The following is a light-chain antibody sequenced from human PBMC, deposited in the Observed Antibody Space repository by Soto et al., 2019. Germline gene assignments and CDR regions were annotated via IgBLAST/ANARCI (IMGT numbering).Light chain of an antibody. V-gene: IGKV1-5*03. J-gene: IGKJ1*01. Sequence: DIQMTQSPSTLSASVGDRVTITCRASQSISSWLAWYQQRPGKAPKLLIYTASSLESGVPSRFSGSGSGTDFTLTITSLQPDDFATYYCQQYDLYPWTFGQGTKVEI. CDR1: QSISSW. CDR2: TAS. CDR3: QQYDLYPWT.